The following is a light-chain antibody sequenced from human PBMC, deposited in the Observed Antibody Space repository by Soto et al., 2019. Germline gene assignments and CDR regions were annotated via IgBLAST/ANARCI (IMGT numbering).Light chain of an antibody. J-gene: IGLJ2*01. CDR3: AAWDGSLNNVL. CDR1: GSSIGTNT. Sequence: QSVLTQPPLASGTPGQRVTISCSGSGSSIGTNTVNWYRQLPGTTPKLLIYGDNQRPSGVPDRFSGSKSGTSASLAISGLQSKDEAEYYCAAWDGSLNNVLFGGGTKVTVL. CDR2: GDN. V-gene: IGLV1-44*01.